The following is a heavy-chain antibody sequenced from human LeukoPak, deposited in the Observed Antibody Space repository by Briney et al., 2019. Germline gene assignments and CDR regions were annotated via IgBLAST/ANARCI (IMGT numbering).Heavy chain of an antibody. CDR1: GYTFTSYG. V-gene: IGHV1-18*01. D-gene: IGHD3-3*01. CDR2: ISAYNGNT. Sequence: ASVKVSCKASGYTFTSYGISWVRQAPGQGLEWMGWISAYNGNTNYAQKLQGRVTMTTDTSTSTAYMELRSLRSDDTAVYYCARDITIFGVVYSSRGKAFDIWGQGTMVTVSS. CDR3: ARDITIFGVVYSSRGKAFDI. J-gene: IGHJ3*02.